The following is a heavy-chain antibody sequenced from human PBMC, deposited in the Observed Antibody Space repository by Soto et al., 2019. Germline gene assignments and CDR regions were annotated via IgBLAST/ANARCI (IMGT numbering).Heavy chain of an antibody. CDR2: IIPIFGTA. D-gene: IGHD6-13*01. CDR3: ARRRGNYYYYGMDV. CDR1: GGTFSTYA. V-gene: IGHV1-69*13. J-gene: IGHJ6*02. Sequence: ASVKVSCKASGGTFSTYAISWVRQAPGQGLEWMGGIIPIFGTANYAQKFQGRVTITADESTSTAYMELSSLRPEDTAVYYCARRRGNYYYYGMDVWGQGTTVTVSS.